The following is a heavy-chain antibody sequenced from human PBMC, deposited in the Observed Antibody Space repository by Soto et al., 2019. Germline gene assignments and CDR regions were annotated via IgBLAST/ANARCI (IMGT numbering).Heavy chain of an antibody. D-gene: IGHD2-2*01. CDR2: INSDGSST. CDR3: ASSNVVVPAAPNNYYYGMDV. J-gene: IGHJ6*02. CDR1: GFSFSSYA. Sequence: GGSLRLSCAASGFSFSSYALHWVRQAPGKGLEWVSRINSDGSSTSYADSVKGRFTISRDNAKSTLYLQMNSLRAEDTAVYYCASSNVVVPAAPNNYYYGMDVWGQGTTVTVSS. V-gene: IGHV3-74*01.